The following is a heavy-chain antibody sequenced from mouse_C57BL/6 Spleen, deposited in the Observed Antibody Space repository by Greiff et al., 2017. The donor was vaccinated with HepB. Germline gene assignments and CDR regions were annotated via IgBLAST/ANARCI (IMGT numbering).Heavy chain of an antibody. Sequence: VQLQQPGAELVKPEASVKLSCKASGYTFTSYWMHWVKQRPGQGLEWIGMIHPNSGSTNYNEKFKSKATLTVDKSSSTAYMQLSSLTSEDSAVYYCASITTVVRYFDVWGTGTTVTVSS. V-gene: IGHV1-64*01. CDR3: ASITTVVRYFDV. D-gene: IGHD1-1*01. J-gene: IGHJ1*03. CDR2: IHPNSGST. CDR1: GYTFTSYW.